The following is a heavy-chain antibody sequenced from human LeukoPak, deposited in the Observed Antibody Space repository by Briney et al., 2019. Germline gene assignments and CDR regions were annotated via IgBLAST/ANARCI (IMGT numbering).Heavy chain of an antibody. J-gene: IGHJ4*02. V-gene: IGHV4-30-2*01. CDR1: GGSISSGGYS. D-gene: IGHD6-13*01. CDR3: ARVGDSSNYYFDY. Sequence: ASQTLSLTCAVSGGSISSGGYSWSWIRQPPGKGLEWIGYMCQSGSTYYNPSLKSRVTISVDRSKNQFSLKLSSVTAADTAMYYCARVGDSSNYYFDYWGQGTLVTVSS. CDR2: MCQSGST.